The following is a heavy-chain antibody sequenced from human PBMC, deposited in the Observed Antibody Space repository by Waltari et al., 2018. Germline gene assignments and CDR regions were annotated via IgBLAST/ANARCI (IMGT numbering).Heavy chain of an antibody. CDR3: PWDYGDYGAFDI. D-gene: IGHD4-17*01. CDR2: ISSSSSTI. Sequence: EVQLVESGGGLVQPGGSLRLSCAASGFTFSSYSMNWVRQAPGKGLEWVSYISSSSSTIYYADSVKGRFTISRDNAKNSLYLQMNSLRAEDTAVYYCPWDYGDYGAFDIWGQGTMVTVSS. J-gene: IGHJ3*02. V-gene: IGHV3-48*04. CDR1: GFTFSSYS.